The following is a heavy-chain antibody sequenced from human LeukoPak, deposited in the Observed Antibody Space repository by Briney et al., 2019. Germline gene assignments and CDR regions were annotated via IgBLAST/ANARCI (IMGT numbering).Heavy chain of an antibody. J-gene: IGHJ3*02. D-gene: IGHD4-23*01. CDR2: IYPGDSDT. V-gene: IGHV5-51*01. CDR1: GYSFTSYW. CDR3: ARHGIYLDYGGNSHAFDI. Sequence: GESLKISCKGSGYSFTSYWIGWVRQMPGKGLEWMGIIYPGDSDTRYSPPFQGQVTISADKSISTAYLQWSSLKASDTAMYYCARHGIYLDYGGNSHAFDIWGQGTMVTVSS.